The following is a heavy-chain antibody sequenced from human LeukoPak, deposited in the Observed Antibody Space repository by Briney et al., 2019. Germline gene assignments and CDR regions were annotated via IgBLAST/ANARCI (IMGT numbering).Heavy chain of an antibody. CDR1: GYSISSGYY. CDR3: ARDQSWELLGAFDY. Sequence: SETLSLTCTVSGYSISSGYYWGWIRQPPGKGLEWIGSIYHSGSTYYNPSLKSRVTISVDTSKNQFSLKLSSVTAADTAVYYCARDQSWELLGAFDYWGQGTLVTVSS. CDR2: IYHSGST. J-gene: IGHJ4*02. D-gene: IGHD1-26*01. V-gene: IGHV4-38-2*02.